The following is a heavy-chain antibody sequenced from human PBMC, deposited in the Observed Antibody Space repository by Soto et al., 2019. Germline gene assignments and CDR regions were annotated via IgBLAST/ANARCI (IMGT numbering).Heavy chain of an antibody. Sequence: SVKVSCKASRYSFTTYALHWVRQAPGQRLEWMGWINAGNGDTKYSEKFQGRVTITRDTSANTAYMELSSLRSEDTSVYYCARDPGTGAALRAYHFDYWGQGTLVTVPQ. CDR1: RYSFTTYA. CDR2: INAGNGDT. D-gene: IGHD1-1*01. CDR3: ARDPGTGAALRAYHFDY. V-gene: IGHV1-3*01. J-gene: IGHJ4*02.